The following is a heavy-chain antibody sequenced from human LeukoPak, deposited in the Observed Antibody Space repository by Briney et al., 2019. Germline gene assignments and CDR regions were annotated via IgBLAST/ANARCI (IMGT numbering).Heavy chain of an antibody. J-gene: IGHJ5*02. CDR1: GYSFTSYW. Sequence: GESLKISCKGSGYSFTSYWIGWVRQMPGKGLEWMGIIYPGDSDTRYSPSFQGQVTISDDKSISAAYLQWSSLKASDTAMYYCARGTSIAVAGTLYNWFDPWGQGTLVTVSS. V-gene: IGHV5-51*01. CDR2: IYPGDSDT. CDR3: ARGTSIAVAGTLYNWFDP. D-gene: IGHD6-19*01.